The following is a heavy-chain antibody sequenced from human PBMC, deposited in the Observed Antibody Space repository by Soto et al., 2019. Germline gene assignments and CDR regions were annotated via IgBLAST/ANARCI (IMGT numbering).Heavy chain of an antibody. CDR3: ARAISSRLLDY. CDR1: GGSISSGGYY. V-gene: IGHV4-31*03. J-gene: IGHJ4*02. CDR2: IYYSGST. D-gene: IGHD6-13*01. Sequence: QVQLQESGPGLVNPSQTLSLTCTVSGGSISSGGYYWSCIRQHPGKGLEWSGYIYYSGSTYYNPSLKSRVTISVDTSKNQFSLKLSSVTAADTAVYYCARAISSRLLDYWGQGTLVTVSS.